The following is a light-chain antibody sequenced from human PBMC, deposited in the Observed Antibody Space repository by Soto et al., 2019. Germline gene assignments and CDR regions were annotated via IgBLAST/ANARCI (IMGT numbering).Light chain of an antibody. CDR3: QQYNKWPLT. J-gene: IGKJ1*01. V-gene: IGKV3-15*01. CDR2: GAS. Sequence: EVVMAQSPVTLSVSPGDGAALSCRASQSVGNNLAWYQQKPGQAPRLLVYGASTRATGVPARFSGSGSGTEFTLTISSLGSEDFVVYYCQQYNKWPLTFGQGTKVEIK. CDR1: QSVGNN.